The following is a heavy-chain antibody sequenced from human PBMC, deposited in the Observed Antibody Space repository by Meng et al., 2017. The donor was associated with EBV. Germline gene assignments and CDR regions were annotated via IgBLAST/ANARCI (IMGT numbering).Heavy chain of an antibody. Sequence: VPLVQAGDEVKTPWASMKVSCKASGYTFTGYYMHWVRQAPGQGLEWMGRINPNSGGTNYAQKFPGRVTMTRDTSISTAYMELSRLRSDDTAVYYCARVGIAVAGTGDYWGQGTLVTVSS. J-gene: IGHJ4*02. CDR2: INPNSGGT. CDR1: GYTFTGYY. V-gene: IGHV1-2*06. CDR3: ARVGIAVAGTGDY. D-gene: IGHD6-19*01.